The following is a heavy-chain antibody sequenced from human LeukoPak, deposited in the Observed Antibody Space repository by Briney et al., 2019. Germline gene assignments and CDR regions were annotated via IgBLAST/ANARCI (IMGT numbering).Heavy chain of an antibody. D-gene: IGHD3-16*01. CDR2: INNSGST. V-gene: IGHV4-34*01. CDR1: GASFSDNY. CDR3: ARGGYGPRLGN. J-gene: IGHJ4*02. Sequence: PSETLSLTCAVYGASFSDNYWSWIRQFPEKGLEWIGEINNSGSTSYNPSLNSRVIMSVDVSKNQFSLRLSSVTAADTAVYYCARGGYGPRLGNWGQGTLVTASS.